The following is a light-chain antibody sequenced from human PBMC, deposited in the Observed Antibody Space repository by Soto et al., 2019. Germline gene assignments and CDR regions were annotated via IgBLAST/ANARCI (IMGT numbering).Light chain of an antibody. J-gene: IGKJ5*01. V-gene: IGKV3D-20*02. Sequence: EIVLTHSPGTLSLSPVERATLSFSSSQSVSSSYLAWYQQKPGQAPRLLIYDASNRATGIPARFSGSGSGTDFTLTISSLEPEDFAVYYCQQRSNWPPITCGQGTRLEIK. CDR3: QQRSNWPPIT. CDR2: DAS. CDR1: QSVSSSY.